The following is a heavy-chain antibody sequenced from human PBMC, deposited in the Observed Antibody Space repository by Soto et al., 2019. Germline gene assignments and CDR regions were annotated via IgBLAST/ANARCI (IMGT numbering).Heavy chain of an antibody. J-gene: IGHJ4*02. CDR3: ARETSGGSYGY. V-gene: IGHV1-69*01. D-gene: IGHD1-26*01. CDR2: IIPIFGTA. Sequence: QAPGQGLEWMGGIIPIFGTANYAQKFQGRVTITADESTSTAYMELSSLRSEDTAVYYCARETSGGSYGYWGQGTLVTVSS.